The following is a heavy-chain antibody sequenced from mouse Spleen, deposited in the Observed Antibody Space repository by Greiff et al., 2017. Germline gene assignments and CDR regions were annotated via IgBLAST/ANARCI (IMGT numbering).Heavy chain of an antibody. CDR1: GFTFSSYA. D-gene: IGHD4-1*01. Sequence: EVQRVESGGGLVKPGGSLKLSCAASGFTFSSYAMSWVRQTPEKRLEWVATISSGGSYTYYPDSVKGRFTISRDNAKNTLYLQMSSLRSEDTAMYYCARQLTGTVSYFDYWGQGTTLTVSS. V-gene: IGHV5-9-3*01. CDR2: ISSGGSYT. J-gene: IGHJ2*01. CDR3: ARQLTGTVSYFDY.